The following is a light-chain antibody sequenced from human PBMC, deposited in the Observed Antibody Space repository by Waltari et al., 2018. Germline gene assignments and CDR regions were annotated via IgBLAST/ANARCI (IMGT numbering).Light chain of an antibody. Sequence: EIVLTQSAGTLSLSPGERATLSCRASQSISSNFLAWYQQKPGQAPRLLIYGASSRATGIPDRFSGSGSGTAFTLTISRLEPEDFAVYYCQQYGSSLPWTFGQGTKVEIK. CDR2: GAS. V-gene: IGKV3-20*01. J-gene: IGKJ1*01. CDR1: QSISSNF. CDR3: QQYGSSLPWT.